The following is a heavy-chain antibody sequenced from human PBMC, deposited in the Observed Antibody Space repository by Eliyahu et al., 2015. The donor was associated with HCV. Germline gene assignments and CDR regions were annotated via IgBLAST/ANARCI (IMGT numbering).Heavy chain of an antibody. J-gene: IGHJ4*02. D-gene: IGHD4-17*01. CDR1: GFSLSTSGER. V-gene: IGHV2-5*01. CDR2: IYWNDDK. Sequence: QITLKESGPTLVKPTQTLTLTCTFSGFSLSTSGERVGWIRQPPGKALEXLALIYWNDDKRYSPSLKSRLTITKDTSKNQVVLTMTNVDPVDTATYYCAHTNYGDYLGVLDYWGQGTPVTISS. CDR3: AHTNYGDYLGVLDY.